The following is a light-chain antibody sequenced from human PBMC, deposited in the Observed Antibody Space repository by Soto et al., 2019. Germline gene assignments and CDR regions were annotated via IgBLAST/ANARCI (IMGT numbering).Light chain of an antibody. CDR1: QSVSSSY. J-gene: IGKJ1*01. CDR3: QQYGSSPQT. CDR2: SAS. Sequence: ETLMTQSPANLSLSPGETATLSFRARQSVSSSYLAWYQQKPGQAPRVLIYSASLRATGIPDRFSGSGSGTDFSLTISRLEPEDFAVYYCQQYGSSPQTFGQGTKVDIK. V-gene: IGKV3-20*01.